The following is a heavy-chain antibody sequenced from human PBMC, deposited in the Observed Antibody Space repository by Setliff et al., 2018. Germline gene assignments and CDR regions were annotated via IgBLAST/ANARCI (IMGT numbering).Heavy chain of an antibody. V-gene: IGHV3-23*01. J-gene: IGHJ4*02. CDR3: ANHNPARWAVYTTPIDS. D-gene: IGHD6-19*01. Sequence: ETLSLTCAASGGSFSDYYWTWVRQAPGKGLEWVSGISGYGSRTYYADSVRGRFTISRDNSKNTLYLQMNNLRDEDTAVYYCANHNPARWAVYTTPIDSWGQGTLVTVSS. CDR2: ISGYGSRT. CDR1: GGSFSDYY.